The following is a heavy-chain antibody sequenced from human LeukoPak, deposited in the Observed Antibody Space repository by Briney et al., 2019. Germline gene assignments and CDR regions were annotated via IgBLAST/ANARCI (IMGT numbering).Heavy chain of an antibody. V-gene: IGHV1-18*01. CDR2: ISAYNGDT. Sequence: ASVKVCCKASGYRFSNYGITWVRQAPGQGLECMGWISAYNGDTNYAQNFQGRLTMTTDTSTNTAYMELRSLRSDDTAVYYCVRVGSPDSENSGWKLFFDYWGQGTLVTVSS. CDR3: VRVGSPDSENSGWKLFFDY. J-gene: IGHJ4*02. D-gene: IGHD6-19*01. CDR1: GYRFSNYG.